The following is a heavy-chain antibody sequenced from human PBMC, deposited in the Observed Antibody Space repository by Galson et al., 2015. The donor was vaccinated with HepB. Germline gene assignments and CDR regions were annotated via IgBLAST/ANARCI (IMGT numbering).Heavy chain of an antibody. V-gene: IGHV3-23*01. CDR1: GFSFSNYA. CDR3: ANTRSLRLGELSTHDN. D-gene: IGHD3-16*02. Sequence: SLRLSCAASGFSFSNYAMTWVRQAPGKGLEWVSAISGSGGATYYADSVKGRFTISRDNSKNTLFLQMNSLRAEDTAVYYCANTRSLRLGELSTHDNWGQGTLVTVSS. CDR2: ISGSGGAT. J-gene: IGHJ4*02.